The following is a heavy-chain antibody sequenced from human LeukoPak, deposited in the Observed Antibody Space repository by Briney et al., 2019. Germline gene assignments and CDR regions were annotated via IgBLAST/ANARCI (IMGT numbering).Heavy chain of an antibody. CDR3: ARDLFIPTTYGSGNNWFDP. CDR2: IYTSGST. J-gene: IGHJ5*02. CDR1: GGSISSYY. D-gene: IGHD3-10*01. V-gene: IGHV4-4*07. Sequence: PSETLSLTCTVSGGSISSYYWSWIRQPAGKGLEWIGRIYTSGSTNYNPSLKSRVTMSVDTSKNQFSLKLSSVTAADTAVYYCARDLFIPTTYGSGNNWFDPRGQGTLVTVSS.